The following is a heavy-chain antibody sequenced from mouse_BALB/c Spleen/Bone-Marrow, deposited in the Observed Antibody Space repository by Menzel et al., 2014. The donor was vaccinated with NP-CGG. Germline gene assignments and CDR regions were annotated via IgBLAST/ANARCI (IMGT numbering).Heavy chain of an antibody. CDR3: ARLNYYGNLFV. CDR2: INPDSSTI. CDR1: GFDFSRYW. D-gene: IGHD1-1*01. Sequence: DVMLVESGGGLVQPGGPLELSCAALGFDFSRYWMSWVRQAPGKGLEWIGEINPDSSTINYTPSLKDKFIISRDNAKNTLYLQMSKVRSEDTALYYCARLNYYGNLFVWGAGTTVTVSS. V-gene: IGHV4-1*02. J-gene: IGHJ1*01.